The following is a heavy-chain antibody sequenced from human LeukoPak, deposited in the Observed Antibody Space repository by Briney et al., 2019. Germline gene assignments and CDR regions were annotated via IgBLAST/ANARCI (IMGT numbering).Heavy chain of an antibody. D-gene: IGHD3-3*02. Sequence: GGSLRLSCAASGFTVSSNYMSWVRQAPGKGLEWVSVIYSGGSTYYADSVKGRFTISRDNSKDTLYLQMNSLRAEDTAVYYCARAFSKYYFDYWGQGTLVTVSS. V-gene: IGHV3-66*01. CDR1: GFTVSSNY. CDR3: ARAFSKYYFDY. J-gene: IGHJ4*02. CDR2: IYSGGST.